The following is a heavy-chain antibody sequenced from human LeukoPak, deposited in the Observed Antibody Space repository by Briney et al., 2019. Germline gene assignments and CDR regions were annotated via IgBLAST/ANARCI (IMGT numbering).Heavy chain of an antibody. CDR1: GFTFTSYA. V-gene: IGHV3-23*01. CDR2: IRGSGSTT. D-gene: IGHD3-22*01. Sequence: GGSLRLSCVASGFTFTSYAMSWIRQAPGKGLEYVSYIRGSGSTTHYADSVKGRFTISRDNSKNTLYLQMNSLRAEDTAVYYCARESKYYDRSGYYDWFDPWGQGTLVTVSS. J-gene: IGHJ5*02. CDR3: ARESKYYDRSGYYDWFDP.